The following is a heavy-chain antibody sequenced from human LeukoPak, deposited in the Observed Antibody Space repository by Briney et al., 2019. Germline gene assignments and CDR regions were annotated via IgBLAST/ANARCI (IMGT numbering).Heavy chain of an antibody. D-gene: IGHD4-17*01. Sequence: PSETLSLTCTVSGGSISSYYWSWIRQPPGKGLEWIGYVYYSGSTNYNPSLKSRVTMSVDTSKNQFSLKLSSVTAADTAVYYCARDVTTVSNNWFDPWGQGTLVTVSS. CDR1: GGSISSYY. J-gene: IGHJ5*02. CDR2: VYYSGST. CDR3: ARDVTTVSNNWFDP. V-gene: IGHV4-59*12.